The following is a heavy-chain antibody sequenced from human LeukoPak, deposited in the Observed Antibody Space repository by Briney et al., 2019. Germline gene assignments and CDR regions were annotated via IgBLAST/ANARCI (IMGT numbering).Heavy chain of an antibody. J-gene: IGHJ4*02. CDR1: GYTFTRHG. D-gene: IGHD2-2*01. CDR2: ISAYSGNT. Sequence: ASVKVSCKASGYTFTRHGISWVRQAPGQGLEWMGWISAYSGNTDYAQKLQGRVTMTTDTSTSTAYMELRSLRPDDTAVYYCARQEDIVVVPAAGGDFDYWGQGTLVTVSS. CDR3: ARQEDIVVVPAAGGDFDY. V-gene: IGHV1-18*01.